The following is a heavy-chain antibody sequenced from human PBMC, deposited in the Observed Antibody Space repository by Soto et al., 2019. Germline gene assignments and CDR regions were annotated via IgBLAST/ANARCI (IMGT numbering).Heavy chain of an antibody. V-gene: IGHV3-21*01. Sequence: PGGSLRLSCAASGFTFSSYSMNWVRQAPGKGLEWVSSISSSSSYIYYADSVKGRFTISRDNAKNSLYLQMNSLRAEDTAVYYCARAPANDVTVPIAYRGQGTLVTVSS. CDR2: ISSSSSYI. J-gene: IGHJ4*02. D-gene: IGHD4-17*01. CDR1: GFTFSSYS. CDR3: ARAPANDVTVPIAY.